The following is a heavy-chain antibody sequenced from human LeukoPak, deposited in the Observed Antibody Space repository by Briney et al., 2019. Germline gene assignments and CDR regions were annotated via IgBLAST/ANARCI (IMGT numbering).Heavy chain of an antibody. D-gene: IGHD3-3*01. CDR1: GFTFDDYA. CDR3: AKDAAPYYDFWSGYYPHFDY. CDR2: ISWDGGST. J-gene: IGHJ4*02. Sequence: GGSLRLSCAASGFTFDDYAMHWVRQAPGKGLEWVSLISWDGGSTYYADSVKGRLTISRDNSKNSLYLQMNSLRAEDTALYYCAKDAAPYYDFWSGYYPHFDYWGQGTLVTVSS. V-gene: IGHV3-43D*03.